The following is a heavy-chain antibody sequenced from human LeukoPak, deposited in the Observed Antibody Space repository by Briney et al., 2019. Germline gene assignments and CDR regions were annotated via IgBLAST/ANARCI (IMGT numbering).Heavy chain of an antibody. CDR2: INPKSGRT. D-gene: IGHD1-1*01. Sequence: ASVKVSCKASGYTFTDYYIHWVRQAPGQGLEWMGWINPKSGRTAYTQKLQGRVTTTRDTSISTAYMELTRLRSDDGAVYYCARDPQCSPSYCNWDGWPDPWGQGTLVTVSS. J-gene: IGHJ5*02. V-gene: IGHV1-2*02. CDR1: GYTFTDYY. CDR3: ARDPQCSPSYCNWDGWPDP.